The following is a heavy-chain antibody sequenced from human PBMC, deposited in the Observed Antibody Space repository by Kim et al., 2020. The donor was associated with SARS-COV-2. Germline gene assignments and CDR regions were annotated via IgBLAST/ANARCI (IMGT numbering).Heavy chain of an antibody. D-gene: IGHD3-10*01. CDR1: GFTFSTYS. V-gene: IGHV3-48*02. J-gene: IGHJ4*01. CDR3: ARVSPMVRGVNTFFDC. Sequence: GGSLRLSCVGSGFTFSTYSLNWVRQAPGKGLEWISYISGSNSDMYYADSVRGRFTTSRDNAKNSLYLQMNSLRDEDTAVYYCARVSPMVRGVNTFFDCWG. CDR2: ISGSNSDM.